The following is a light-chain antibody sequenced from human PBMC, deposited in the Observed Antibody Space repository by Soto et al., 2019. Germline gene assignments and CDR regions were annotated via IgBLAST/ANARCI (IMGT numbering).Light chain of an antibody. Sequence: EIVLKHSPAPLSLSPGDRATLSCRASQSVSTHLAWYQQRPGQAPRLLIYDIYYRDSGIPGRFSGSGPWTDFPLTISSLEPEDSAVYFGQQRTWPRITWGEGTKLDI. CDR3: QQRTWPRIT. V-gene: IGKV3D-11*02. CDR1: QSVSTH. CDR2: DIY. J-gene: IGKJ2*01.